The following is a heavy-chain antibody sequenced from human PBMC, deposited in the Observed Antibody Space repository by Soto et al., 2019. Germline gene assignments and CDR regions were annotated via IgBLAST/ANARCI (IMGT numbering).Heavy chain of an antibody. CDR3: ARDQGYAVY. D-gene: IGHD5-12*01. V-gene: IGHV1-3*04. Sequence: ASVNVSCKASGYTFTSYSIHWVRQAPGQGLEWIGWINTDNGDAKYSQKFQGRVTVTRDTSATTAYMEVSSLRSEDTAVYYCARDQGYAVYWGMGNLVTVSS. CDR2: INTDNGDA. CDR1: GYTFTSYS. J-gene: IGHJ4*02.